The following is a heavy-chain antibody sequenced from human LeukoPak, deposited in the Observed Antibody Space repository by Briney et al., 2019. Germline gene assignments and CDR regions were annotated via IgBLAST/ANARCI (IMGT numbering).Heavy chain of an antibody. Sequence: GESVKISCKGGGYSFTKYWIGWVRQMPGKGLEWMEIIYPGDSDTRYSPSFQGQVTISADKSISTAYLQWSSLKASDTAMYYCARLQSYSGSYINYWGQGTLVTVSS. V-gene: IGHV5-51*01. CDR1: GYSFTKYW. J-gene: IGHJ4*02. CDR3: ARLQSYSGSYINY. D-gene: IGHD1-26*01. CDR2: IYPGDSDT.